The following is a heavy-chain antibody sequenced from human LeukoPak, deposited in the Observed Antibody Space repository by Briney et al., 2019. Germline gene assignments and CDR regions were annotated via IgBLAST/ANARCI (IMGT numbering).Heavy chain of an antibody. CDR3: ARTIRPGGPTVGF. CDR1: GYTFTGYY. D-gene: IGHD5-12*01. V-gene: IGHV1-2*02. CDR2: INPNSGGT. Sequence: ASVKVSCKASGYTFTGYYMHWVRQAPGHGLAWMGWINPNSGGTNYAQKFQGRVTMTRDTSISTAYMELSRLRSDDTAVYYCARTIRPGGPTVGFWGQGTLVTVSS. J-gene: IGHJ4*02.